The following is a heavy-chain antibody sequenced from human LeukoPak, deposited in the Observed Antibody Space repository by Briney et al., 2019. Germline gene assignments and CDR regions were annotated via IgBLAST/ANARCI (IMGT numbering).Heavy chain of an antibody. D-gene: IGHD3-3*01. CDR2: IYTSGST. Sequence: SQTLSLTCTVSGGSISSGSYYWSWIRQPPGKGLEWIGRIYTSGSTNYNPSPKRRVTISVGTSKNQFSLTLSSVTAADTAVYYCARDANFWSGYYLGGYYYYMDVWGKGTTVTVSS. CDR1: GGSISSGSYY. V-gene: IGHV4-61*02. J-gene: IGHJ6*03. CDR3: ARDANFWSGYYLGGYYYYMDV.